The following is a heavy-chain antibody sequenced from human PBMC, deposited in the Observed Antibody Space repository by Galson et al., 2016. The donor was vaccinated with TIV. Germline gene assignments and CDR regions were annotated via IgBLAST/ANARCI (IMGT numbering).Heavy chain of an antibody. V-gene: IGHV1-2*02. D-gene: IGHD6-25*01. Sequence: SVKVSCKASGHTLTDYTIQWLRQAPGQGLEWMGWINPISGDTNYAQKFQSRVVMTGATSVTTVYLELSRLRSDDTAVYYCVTHSSEWYNGRAFDVWGQGTMVTVSS. J-gene: IGHJ3*01. CDR2: INPISGDT. CDR3: VTHSSEWYNGRAFDV. CDR1: GHTLTDYT.